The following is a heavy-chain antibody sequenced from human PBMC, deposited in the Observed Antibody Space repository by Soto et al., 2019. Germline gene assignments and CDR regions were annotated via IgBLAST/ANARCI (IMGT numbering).Heavy chain of an antibody. CDR1: GGSISSGPYS. V-gene: IGHV4-39*01. CDR3: ARLGGYCSSTTCYGYYGMDV. CDR2: FHYSEST. Sequence: QLQLQESGPGLVKPSETLSLTCTVSGGSISSGPYSWGWIRQPPGEGLEWIGTFHYSESTYYNPSLASRVTISVDTSKNQFSLKVSSVTVAATAVYYCARLGGYCSSTTCYGYYGMDVWGQGTTVTVSS. J-gene: IGHJ6*02. D-gene: IGHD2-2*01.